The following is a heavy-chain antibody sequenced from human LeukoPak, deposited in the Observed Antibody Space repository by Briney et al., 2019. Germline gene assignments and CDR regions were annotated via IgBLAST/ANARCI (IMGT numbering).Heavy chain of an antibody. V-gene: IGHV3-15*01. Sequence: PGGSLRLSCVASGFTFSKAWMSWVRQAPGKGLEWVARIKSKTDGGTTDYGAPVNGRFTISRDDSKNTLYLQMNSLRAEDTAVYYCAKGPRGYSAPHPLDYWGQGTLVTVSS. CDR2: IKSKTDGGTT. CDR1: GFTFSKAW. D-gene: IGHD5-12*01. CDR3: AKGPRGYSAPHPLDY. J-gene: IGHJ4*02.